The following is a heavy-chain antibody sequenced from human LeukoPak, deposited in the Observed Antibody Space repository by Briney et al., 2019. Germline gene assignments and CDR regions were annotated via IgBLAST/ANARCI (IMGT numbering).Heavy chain of an antibody. CDR2: ISSSSSTI. CDR3: ARDLGGSFYFDY. CDR1: GFTFSSYS. D-gene: IGHD1-26*01. J-gene: IGHJ4*02. Sequence: GGALRLSCAASGFTFSSYSINWVRQAPGKGVEGVSYISSSSSTIYYADSVQGRFTISRDNAKNSLYLQMNSLRAEDTAVYYCARDLGGSFYFDYWGQGTLVTVSS. V-gene: IGHV3-48*04.